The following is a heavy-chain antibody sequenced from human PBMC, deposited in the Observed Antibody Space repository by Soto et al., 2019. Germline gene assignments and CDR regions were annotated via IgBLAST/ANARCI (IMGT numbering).Heavy chain of an antibody. J-gene: IGHJ3*01. CDR1: GYTFTSSG. CDR3: ARAFFYQGSDSRGYSFDAFDF. D-gene: IGHD3-22*01. CDR2: ISAHTGSS. Sequence: QVQLVQSGAEVKKPGASVKVSCKASGYTFTSSGMSWVRQAPGQGLEWMGWISAHTGSSEYAQRFQGRVTMTTDRSTSTAYMELRSLRSDDTAGSYCARAFFYQGSDSRGYSFDAFDFWGPGTLVTGSS. V-gene: IGHV1-18*01.